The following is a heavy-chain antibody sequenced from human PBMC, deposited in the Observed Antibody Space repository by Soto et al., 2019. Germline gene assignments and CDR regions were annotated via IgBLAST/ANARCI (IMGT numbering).Heavy chain of an antibody. CDR2: IYYSGST. CDR3: ARGLLIAVAGTGWFDP. D-gene: IGHD6-19*01. CDR1: GGSISSYY. J-gene: IGHJ5*02. V-gene: IGHV4-59*01. Sequence: SETLSLTCTVSGGSISSYYWSWIRQPPGKGLEWIGYIYYSGSTNYNPSLKGRVTISVDTSKNQFSLKLSSVTAADTAVYYCARGLLIAVAGTGWFDPWGQGTLVTVSS.